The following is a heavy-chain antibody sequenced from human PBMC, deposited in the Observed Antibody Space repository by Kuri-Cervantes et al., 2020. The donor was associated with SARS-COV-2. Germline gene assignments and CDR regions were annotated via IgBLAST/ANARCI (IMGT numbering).Heavy chain of an antibody. CDR1: GFIFSSYW. D-gene: IGHD2-21*01. CDR2: IKQRGNEK. CDR3: ARRFGDYGQFDY. Sequence: GGSLRLSCAASGFIFSSYWMSWVRQVPGKGLEWVANIKQRGNEKYYVDSVKGRFTISRDNAQNSLYLEMNSLRGEDTAVYYCARRFGDYGQFDYWGQGTLVTVSS. J-gene: IGHJ4*02. V-gene: IGHV3-7*03.